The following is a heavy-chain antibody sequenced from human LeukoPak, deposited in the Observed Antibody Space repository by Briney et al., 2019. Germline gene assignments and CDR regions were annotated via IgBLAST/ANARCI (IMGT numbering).Heavy chain of an antibody. J-gene: IGHJ5*02. CDR1: GGSISSYY. CDR2: IYTSGST. V-gene: IGHV4-4*07. CDR3: ARGSRYSRSWFFP. Sequence: PSETLSLTCTVSGGSISSYYWSWIRHPTGKGLEWIGRIYTSGSTNYNPSLKSRVTMSVDTSKNQFSLKLSSVTAADTAVYYCARGSRYSRSWFFPWGQGTLVTVSS. D-gene: IGHD6-13*01.